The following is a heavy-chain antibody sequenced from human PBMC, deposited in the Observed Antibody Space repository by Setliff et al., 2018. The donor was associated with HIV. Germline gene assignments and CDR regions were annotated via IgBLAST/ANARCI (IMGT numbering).Heavy chain of an antibody. V-gene: IGHV3-21*04. D-gene: IGHD5-12*01. CDR1: GFTFSSYS. J-gene: IGHJ6*03. CDR2: ISSSSSYI. CDR3: ARARLRNYYYYMDV. Sequence: GGSLRLSCAASGFTFSSYSMNWVRQAPGKGPEWVSSISSSSSYIYYADSVKGRFTISRDSSKNTLYLQMDRLRVDDTALYYCARARLRNYYYYMDVWAKGTTVTVSS.